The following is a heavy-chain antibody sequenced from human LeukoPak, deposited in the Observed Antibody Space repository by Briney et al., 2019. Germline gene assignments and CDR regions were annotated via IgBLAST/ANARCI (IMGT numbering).Heavy chain of an antibody. Sequence: GESLKISCKGSGYSFTSYWIGWVRQMPGKGLEWMGIIYPGDSDTRYSPSFQGQVTISADKSISTAYLQWSSLKASDTAMYYCARHRNYDFWSGYPPPGWFDPWGQGTLLTVSS. J-gene: IGHJ5*02. CDR1: GYSFTSYW. CDR3: ARHRNYDFWSGYPPPGWFDP. CDR2: IYPGDSDT. D-gene: IGHD3-3*01. V-gene: IGHV5-51*01.